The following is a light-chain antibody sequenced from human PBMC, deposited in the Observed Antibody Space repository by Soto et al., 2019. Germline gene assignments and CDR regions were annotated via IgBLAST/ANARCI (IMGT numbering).Light chain of an antibody. V-gene: IGKV1-39*01. CDR2: AAS. CDR3: QQSYTTPRIT. Sequence: DIQMTQSPSSLSASIGDSVIITCWASQDIGTYLNWYQHKPGKAPKHLIYAASSLQTGVPSRFTGSGSGTEFTLTIDSLQPEDFATYYCQQSYTTPRITFGQGTRLEIK. J-gene: IGKJ5*01. CDR1: QDIGTY.